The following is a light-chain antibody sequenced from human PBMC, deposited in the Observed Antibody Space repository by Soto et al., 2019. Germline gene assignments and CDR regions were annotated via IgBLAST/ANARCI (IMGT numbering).Light chain of an antibody. V-gene: IGKV3-20*01. CDR2: GAS. J-gene: IGKJ4*01. CDR1: QSVSSTY. Sequence: EIVLTQSPGTLSLSPGERATLSCRANQSVSSTYLAWYQQKPGQSPRLFIYGASSRAAGIPDRFSGSGFGTDFTLTISRLDPEDSAVHYCQQYDTSPPNLTFGGGTKVEIK. CDR3: QQYDTSPPNLT.